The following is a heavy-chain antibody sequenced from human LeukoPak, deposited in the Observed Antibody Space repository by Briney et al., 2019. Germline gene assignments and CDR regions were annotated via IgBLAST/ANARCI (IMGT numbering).Heavy chain of an antibody. V-gene: IGHV3-9*01. CDR3: AKGSQLLWFGELFD. CDR1: GFTFSTYW. Sequence: GGSLRLSCAASGFTFSTYWMHWVRQAPGKGLEWVSGISWNSGSIGYADSVKGRFTISRDNAKNSLYLQMNSLRAEDTALYYCAKGSQLLWFGELFDWGQGTLVTVSS. J-gene: IGHJ4*02. CDR2: ISWNSGSI. D-gene: IGHD3-10*01.